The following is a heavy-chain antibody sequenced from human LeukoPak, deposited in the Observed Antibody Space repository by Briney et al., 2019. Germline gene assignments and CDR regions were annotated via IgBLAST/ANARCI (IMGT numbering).Heavy chain of an antibody. V-gene: IGHV4-39*07. Sequence: PSETLSLTCTVSGGSISRCIYYWGWIRQPPGKGLEWIGNIYYSGSTFYNPSLKSRVTISVDTSKNQFSLKLSSVTAADTAVYYCARESYYDGDGYPHSWGQGTLVTVSS. CDR1: GGSISRCIYY. D-gene: IGHD3-22*01. J-gene: IGHJ4*02. CDR3: ARESYYDGDGYPHS. CDR2: IYYSGST.